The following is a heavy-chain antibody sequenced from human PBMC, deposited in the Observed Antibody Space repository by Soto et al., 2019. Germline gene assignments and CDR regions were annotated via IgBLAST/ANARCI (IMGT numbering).Heavy chain of an antibody. CDR2: IYYSGST. D-gene: IGHD3-3*01. CDR3: ARSERFLEWLLSDSFDY. V-gene: IGHV4-39*01. CDR1: GGSISSSSYY. J-gene: IGHJ4*02. Sequence: SETLSLTCTVSGGSISSSSYYWGWIRQPPGKGLEWIGSIYYSGSTYYNPSLKSRVTISVDTSKNQFSLKLSSVTAADTAVYHCARSERFLEWLLSDSFDYWGQXTLVTVSS.